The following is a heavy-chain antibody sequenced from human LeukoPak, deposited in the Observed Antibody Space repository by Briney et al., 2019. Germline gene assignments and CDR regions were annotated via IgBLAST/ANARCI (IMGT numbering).Heavy chain of an antibody. V-gene: IGHV4-59*01. D-gene: IGHD6-19*01. J-gene: IGHJ4*02. CDR3: ARCFSIAVAGTTVD. CDR2: IYYSGST. CDR1: GGSISSYY. Sequence: SETLSLTCTVSGGSISSYYWSWIRQPPGKGLEWIGYIYYSGSTNYNPSLKSRVTISVDTSKNQFSLKLSSVTAADTAVYYCARCFSIAVAGTTVDWGQGTLVTVSS.